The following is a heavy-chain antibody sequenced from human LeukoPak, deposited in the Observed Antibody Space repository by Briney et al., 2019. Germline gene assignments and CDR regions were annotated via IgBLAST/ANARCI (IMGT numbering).Heavy chain of an antibody. J-gene: IGHJ4*02. CDR2: INPNSGGT. Sequence: ASVSVSCKASGYTFTGYFIHWVRQAPGQGLEGMGWINPNSGGTNYAQKFQGRVTMTRDTSISTAYMELSSLRSDDTAVYYCARLHSSGYGIDYWGQGTLVTVSS. D-gene: IGHD3-22*01. CDR1: GYTFTGYF. CDR3: ARLHSSGYGIDY. V-gene: IGHV1-2*02.